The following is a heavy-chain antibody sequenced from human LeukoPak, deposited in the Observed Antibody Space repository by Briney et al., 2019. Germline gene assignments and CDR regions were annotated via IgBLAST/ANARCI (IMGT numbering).Heavy chain of an antibody. CDR1: GGSISSYS. J-gene: IGHJ4*02. Sequence: PSETLSLTCTVSGGSISSYSWSWIRQPPGKGLEWIVYIYYNGNTNYNPSLKSRVTISVDTSKNQVSLKLSSVTAADTAVYYCARDRNTVLDYWGQGTLVTVSS. V-gene: IGHV4-59*01. CDR2: IYYNGNT. D-gene: IGHD4-11*01. CDR3: ARDRNTVLDY.